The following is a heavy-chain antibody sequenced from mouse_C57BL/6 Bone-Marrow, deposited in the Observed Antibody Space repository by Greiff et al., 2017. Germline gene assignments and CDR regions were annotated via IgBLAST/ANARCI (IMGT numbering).Heavy chain of an antibody. CDR3: ARSYDYDDYTMYY. Sequence: VQLQQPGAELVKPGASVKLSCKASGYTFTNYWMHWVKQRPGQGLEWIGMMHPNGGSPDYNEKFKSEATLSVDKSSRTAYMELSSLTSEDSAVYYCARSYDYDDYTMYYWGQGTSATVSS. D-gene: IGHD2-4*01. CDR2: MHPNGGSP. V-gene: IGHV1-64*01. J-gene: IGHJ4*01. CDR1: GYTFTNYW.